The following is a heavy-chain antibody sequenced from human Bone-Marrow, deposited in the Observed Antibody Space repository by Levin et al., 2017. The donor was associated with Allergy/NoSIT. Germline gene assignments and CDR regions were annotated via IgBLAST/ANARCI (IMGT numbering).Heavy chain of an antibody. CDR2: IKNSGTT. D-gene: IGHD5-12*01. V-gene: IGHV4-59*01. CDR3: ASLGYTISYYDYAMDV. J-gene: IGHJ6*02. CDR1: GGSISNSY. Sequence: SGGSLRLSCSVSGGSISNSYWSWIRQAPGKGLEWIGYIKNSGTTKYNPSLNSRVTISADTSKNQVSLRLTSVTAADTAVYYCASLGYTISYYDYAMDVWGQGTTVTVSS.